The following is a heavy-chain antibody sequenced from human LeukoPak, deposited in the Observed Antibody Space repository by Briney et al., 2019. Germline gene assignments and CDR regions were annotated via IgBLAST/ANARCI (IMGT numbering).Heavy chain of an antibody. Sequence: GGSLRLSCAASGFTFSSYAMHWVRQAPGKGPEWVANMNKDGSEKYYVDSVEGRFTISRDTAKNSLYLQMNNLRAEDTAVYYCAKDAFEYSSSWYHLTWGQGTLVTVSS. CDR1: GFTFSSYA. CDR2: MNKDGSEK. D-gene: IGHD6-13*01. CDR3: AKDAFEYSSSWYHLT. V-gene: IGHV3-7*03. J-gene: IGHJ5*02.